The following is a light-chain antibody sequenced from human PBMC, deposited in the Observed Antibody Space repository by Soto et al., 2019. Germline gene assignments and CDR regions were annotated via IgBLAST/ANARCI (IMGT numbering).Light chain of an antibody. V-gene: IGKV2-30*01. J-gene: IGKJ2*01. CDR3: MQGKHWPPVT. CDR1: QSSVYSDGNAY. CDR2: KAF. Sequence: DFLMTQSPRSLPVTIGQPASIFCRYSQSSVYSDGNAYLRWFQQRPGQSPRRLIYKAFNRDSGGAERCIGSGSGTEFILKIIRVQAADVGVNYCMQGKHWPPVTFGQGTKLEIK.